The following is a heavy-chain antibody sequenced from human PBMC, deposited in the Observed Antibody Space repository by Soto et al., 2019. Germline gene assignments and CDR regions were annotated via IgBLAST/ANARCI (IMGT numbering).Heavy chain of an antibody. CDR3: ATVSLQLTTMDY. D-gene: IGHD4-4*01. CDR1: VGSVSSGSYY. J-gene: IGHJ4*02. CDR2: IYHSGST. Sequence: PWETLSLTCTVSVGSVSSGSYYGNWIRQPPGKGLEWIGSIYHSGSTDYNPSLKSRVTISVDTSKNQFSLKLGSVTAADTAVYYCATVSLQLTTMDYWGQGALVTVSS. V-gene: IGHV4-61*01.